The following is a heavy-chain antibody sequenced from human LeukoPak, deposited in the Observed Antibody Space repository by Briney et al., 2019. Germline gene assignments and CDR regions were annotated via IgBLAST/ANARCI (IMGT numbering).Heavy chain of an antibody. J-gene: IGHJ4*02. CDR3: VRVKGSYFDY. V-gene: IGHV3-48*01. CDR2: ISSGGSAI. D-gene: IGHD2-15*01. CDR1: GFPLSSYS. Sequence: GGSLRLSCAASGFPLSSYSINWVRQAPGKGLEWVSYISSGGSAIYYVDSVKGRFTVSRDNTKNSLFLQMNSPRAEDTAVYYCVRVKGSYFDYWGQGALVTVSS.